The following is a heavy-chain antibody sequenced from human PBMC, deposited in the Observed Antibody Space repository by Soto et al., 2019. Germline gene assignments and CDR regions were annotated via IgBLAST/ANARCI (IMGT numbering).Heavy chain of an antibody. CDR3: ARGVRIVLVHAGILNDV. D-gene: IGHD2-2*01. Sequence: ASVKVSCKASGYTFTSYDINWVRQATGQGLEWMGWMNPNSGNTGYAQKFQGRVTITRNTSISTAYMELSSLRSEDTAVYYCARGVRIVLVHAGILNDVWSKGTTVTRSS. V-gene: IGHV1-8*01. J-gene: IGHJ6*04. CDR2: MNPNSGNT. CDR1: GYTFTSYD.